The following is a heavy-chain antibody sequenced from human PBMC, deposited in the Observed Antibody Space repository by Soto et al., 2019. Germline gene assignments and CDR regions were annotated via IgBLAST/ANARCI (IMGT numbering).Heavy chain of an antibody. D-gene: IGHD2-21*01. CDR1: GASISGYY. V-gene: IGHV4-4*07. J-gene: IGHJ5*02. CDR3: ARGRGEFDA. Sequence: SETLSLTCTVSGASISGYYWSWIRKSAGKGLEWIGRIYATGTTDYNPSLKSLVMMSVDTSKKQFSLRLRSVTAADTAVYYCARGRGEFDAWGQGTPVTVS. CDR2: IYATGTT.